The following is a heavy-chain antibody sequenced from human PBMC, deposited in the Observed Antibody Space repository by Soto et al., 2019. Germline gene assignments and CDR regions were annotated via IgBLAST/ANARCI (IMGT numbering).Heavy chain of an antibody. CDR1: GGSISSYY. Sequence: SETLSLTCTVSGGSISSYYWSWIRQPAGKGLEWIGRIYTSGSTNYNPSLKSRVTMSVDTSKNQFSLKLSSVTAADTAVYYCARVRIAARTGAYGMDVWGQGTAVTV. D-gene: IGHD6-6*01. CDR3: ARVRIAARTGAYGMDV. CDR2: IYTSGST. J-gene: IGHJ6*02. V-gene: IGHV4-4*07.